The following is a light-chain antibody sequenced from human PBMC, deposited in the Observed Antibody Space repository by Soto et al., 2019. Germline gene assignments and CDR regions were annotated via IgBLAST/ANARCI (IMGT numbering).Light chain of an antibody. CDR3: QQYGRWWT. CDR1: QSVSSSY. J-gene: IGKJ1*01. CDR2: GAF. V-gene: IGKV3-20*01. Sequence: EIVLTQSPGTLSLSPGERATLSCRASQSVSSSYLAWYQQKPGQAPRLLIYGAFSRATGIPDRFSGSRSGTDLTLTISRLEPEDFAVYYCQQYGRWWTFGQGTKVEIK.